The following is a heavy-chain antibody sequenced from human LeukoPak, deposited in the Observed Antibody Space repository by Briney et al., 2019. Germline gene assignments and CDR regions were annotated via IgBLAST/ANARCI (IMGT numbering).Heavy chain of an antibody. Sequence: GGSLRLSCAASGFTVSSNYMSWVRQAPGKGPEWVSVIYSGGSTYYADSVKGRFTISRDNSKNTLYLQMNSLRAEDTAVYYCARCFDAEGWYYFDYWAREPWSPSPQ. J-gene: IGHJ4*02. CDR3: ARCFDAEGWYYFDY. D-gene: IGHD2-15*01. CDR2: IYSGGST. CDR1: GFTVSSNY. V-gene: IGHV3-53*01.